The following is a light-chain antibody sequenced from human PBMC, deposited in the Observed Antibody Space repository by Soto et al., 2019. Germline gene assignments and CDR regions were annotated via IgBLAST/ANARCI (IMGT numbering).Light chain of an antibody. J-gene: IGKJ1*01. V-gene: IGKV3-15*01. CDR1: QSVSIN. CDR2: GAS. Sequence: EIVMTQSPATLSVSPGERATLSCRASQSVSINLAWYQQKPGQAPRLLIYGASTRATGIPARFSGSRSGTEFTLTISSLQSEDFAVYYCQQYNNWRGTFGQGTKVEI. CDR3: QQYNNWRGT.